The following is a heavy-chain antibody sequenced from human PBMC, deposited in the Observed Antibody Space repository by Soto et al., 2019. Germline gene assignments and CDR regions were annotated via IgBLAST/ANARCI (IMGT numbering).Heavy chain of an antibody. D-gene: IGHD2-2*02. V-gene: IGHV3-30-3*01. CDR2: ISYDGSNK. J-gene: IGHJ6*02. CDR3: ARWAVYCSSTSCYRVPDYYYYYGMDV. Sequence: GSLRLSCAASGFTLSSYAMHWVRQAPGKGLEWVAVISYDGSNKYYADSVKGRFTISRDNSKNTLYLQMNSLRAEDTAVYYCARWAVYCSSTSCYRVPDYYYYYGMDVWGQGTTVTVSS. CDR1: GFTLSSYA.